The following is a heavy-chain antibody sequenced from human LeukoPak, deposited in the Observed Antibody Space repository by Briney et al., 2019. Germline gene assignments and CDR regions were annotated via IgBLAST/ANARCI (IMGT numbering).Heavy chain of an antibody. V-gene: IGHV4-59*08. CDR1: GDSISSDY. D-gene: IGHD2-21*01. Sequence: SETLSLSCIVSGDSISSDYWSWIRQPPGKGLEWIGYINYSGSTTYNPSLKSRVTISVDTSKNHVSLKLRSVTAADTAVYYCVRLDCVADNCYNYWGLGTLVTVSS. CDR2: INYSGST. CDR3: VRLDCVADNCYNY. J-gene: IGHJ4*02.